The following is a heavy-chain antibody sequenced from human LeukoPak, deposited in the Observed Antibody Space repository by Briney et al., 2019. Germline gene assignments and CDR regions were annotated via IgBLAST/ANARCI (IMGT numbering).Heavy chain of an antibody. D-gene: IGHD2-2*01. CDR1: GFTFGDSA. J-gene: IGHJ3*02. CDR3: ARDMRGDGFDI. V-gene: IGHV3-49*04. CDR2: IRTKLHGGTT. Sequence: GGSLRLSCTTSGFTFGDSAMTWVRQAPGKGLEWVGFIRTKLHGGTTEYAASVKGRFTISRDDSKGIAYLQMNSLKTEDTAVYYCARDMRGDGFDIWGQGTMVTVSS.